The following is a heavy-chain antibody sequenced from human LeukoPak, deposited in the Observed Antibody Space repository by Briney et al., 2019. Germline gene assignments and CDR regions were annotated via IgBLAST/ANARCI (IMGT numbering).Heavy chain of an antibody. J-gene: IGHJ6*03. Sequence: GASVKVSCKASGYTFTNYAMHWVRQAPGQRLEWMGWINAGNGNTKYSQKFQGRVTITRDTSASTAYMELSSLRSEDTAVYYCARLGYCSSTSCSNYYYYYMDVWGKGTTVTVSS. V-gene: IGHV1-3*01. CDR3: ARLGYCSSTSCSNYYYYYMDV. D-gene: IGHD2-2*01. CDR1: GYTFTNYA. CDR2: INAGNGNT.